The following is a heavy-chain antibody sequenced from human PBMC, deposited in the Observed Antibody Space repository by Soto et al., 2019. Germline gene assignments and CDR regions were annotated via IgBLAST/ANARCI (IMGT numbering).Heavy chain of an antibody. J-gene: IGHJ6*02. D-gene: IGHD1-26*01. CDR1: GYSFSDYF. CDR2: INPKTAAT. Sequence: QVQLVQSGAEVKKSGASVKVSCKPSGYSFSDYFIQWVRQAPGQGLEWVAWINPKTAATYYAKKFQGRVSLTWGTSSTTAYMELTRLRPDDAAVYYCARIKWGLNYYNGMDVWGQGTTVIVSS. V-gene: IGHV1-2*02. CDR3: ARIKWGLNYYNGMDV.